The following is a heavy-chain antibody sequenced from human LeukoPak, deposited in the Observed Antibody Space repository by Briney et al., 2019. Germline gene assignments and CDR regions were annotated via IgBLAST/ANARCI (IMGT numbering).Heavy chain of an antibody. J-gene: IGHJ6*03. Sequence: RPGGSLRLSCAASGFTFDDYGMSWVRHAPGKGLEWVSGINWNGGSTGYADSVKGRFTISRDNAKNSLYLQMNSLRAEDTALYYCARGYCSSTSCSLQYYYYYMDVWGKGTTVTASS. CDR1: GFTFDDYG. V-gene: IGHV3-20*04. CDR2: INWNGGST. CDR3: ARGYCSSTSCSLQYYYYYMDV. D-gene: IGHD2-2*01.